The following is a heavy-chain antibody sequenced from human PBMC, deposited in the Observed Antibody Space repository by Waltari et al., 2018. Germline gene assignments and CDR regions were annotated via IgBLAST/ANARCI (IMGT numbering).Heavy chain of an antibody. J-gene: IGHJ4*02. CDR2: ISEDGSRI. CDR1: RFTFGSFW. D-gene: IGHD2-2*01. CDR3: VRGFSTSPSSY. Sequence: EVQLVESGGGLVQPGESLRLSCAASRFTFGSFWMHWVRQVSGKGLVWVSSISEDGSRIGYADSVKGRFTISRDNAKNTLYLQMNRLRGDDTAVYYCVRGFSTSPSSYWGQGALVTVSS. V-gene: IGHV3-74*01.